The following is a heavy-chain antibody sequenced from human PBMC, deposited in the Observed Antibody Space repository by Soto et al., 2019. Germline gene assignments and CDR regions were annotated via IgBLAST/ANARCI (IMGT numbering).Heavy chain of an antibody. J-gene: IGHJ4*02. CDR3: ASDDEHGSNGDLAY. CDR2: IFPNGRDK. Sequence: QVQLVQSGGGVVQPGRSLRLSCAASGFNFNTYFMHWVRQAPGKGLEWVAMIFPNGRDKEYADSVKGRFTISRDNSNTRMYLQMDSLRPEDTAVYYCASDDEHGSNGDLAYWGQGALVTVSS. D-gene: IGHD1-26*01. V-gene: IGHV3-30*13. CDR1: GFNFNTYF.